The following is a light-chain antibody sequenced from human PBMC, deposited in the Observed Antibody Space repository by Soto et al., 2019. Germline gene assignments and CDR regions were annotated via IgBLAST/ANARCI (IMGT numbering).Light chain of an antibody. CDR3: HSFDSDGRAYL. CDR1: SSNLGAGFD. CDR2: ANT. J-gene: IGLJ1*01. V-gene: IGLV1-40*01. Sequence: QSVLTQPPSVSGALGQMITISCTGTSSNLGAGFDVHWYQQLPGTVPKLLIYANTLRPSGVPDRFSASKSGTSASLAITGVQAEDEGDYYCHSFDSDGRAYLFGNGTKLTVL.